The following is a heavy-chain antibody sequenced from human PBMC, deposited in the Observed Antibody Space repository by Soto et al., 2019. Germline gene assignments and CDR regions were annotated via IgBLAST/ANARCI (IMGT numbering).Heavy chain of an antibody. Sequence: QVQVVESGGGVVQPGRSLRLSCGASGFTFSSYGMHWVRQAPGKGLEWVAVIWSDGSNKYYADSVKGRFTISRDDSKNTLYLQMSSLRAEASAVYYCARASSERYSSGWQPYYYYAMDVWGQGTTVTVSS. CDR1: GFTFSSYG. J-gene: IGHJ6*02. V-gene: IGHV3-33*01. CDR3: ARASSERYSSGWQPYYYYAMDV. CDR2: IWSDGSNK. D-gene: IGHD6-19*01.